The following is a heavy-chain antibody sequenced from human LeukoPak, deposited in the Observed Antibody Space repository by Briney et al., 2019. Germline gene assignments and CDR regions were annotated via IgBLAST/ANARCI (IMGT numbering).Heavy chain of an antibody. D-gene: IGHD2-15*01. Sequence: PSETPSLTCTVSGGSISSSSYYWGWIRQPPGKGLEWIGSIYDSGSTYYNPSLKSRVTISVDTSKNQFSLKLSSVTAADTAVYYCARHGGGYCSGGSCYGGFEYYWGQGTLVTVSS. CDR2: IYDSGST. CDR3: ARHGGGYCSGGSCYGGFEYY. J-gene: IGHJ4*02. CDR1: GGSISSSSYY. V-gene: IGHV4-39*01.